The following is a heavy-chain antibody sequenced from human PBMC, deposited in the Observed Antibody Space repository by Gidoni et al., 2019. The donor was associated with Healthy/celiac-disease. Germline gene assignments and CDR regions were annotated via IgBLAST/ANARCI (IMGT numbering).Heavy chain of an antibody. CDR2: ISSSSSYT. V-gene: IGHV3-11*06. CDR1: GFTFSDYY. CDR3: ARASLSSGFTTYYFDY. D-gene: IGHD6-19*01. J-gene: IGHJ4*02. Sequence: QVQLVESGGGLDKPGGSLRLSCAASGFTFSDYYMSWIRQAPGKGLEWVSYISSSSSYTNYADSVKGRFTISRDNAKNSLYLQMNSLRAEDTAVYYCARASLSSGFTTYYFDYWGQGTLVTVSS.